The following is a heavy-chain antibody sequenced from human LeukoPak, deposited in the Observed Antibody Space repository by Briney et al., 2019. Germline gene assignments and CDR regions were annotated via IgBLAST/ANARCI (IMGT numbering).Heavy chain of an antibody. D-gene: IGHD2-2*01. V-gene: IGHV4-4*07. Sequence: SETLSLTCTVSGASISSYYWSSVRQPAGKGLEWLGRIYTSGSTNYNPSLKSRFTMSVGTSKNQFSLKLSSVTAADTAVYYCARDRLGYCSSTSCRDAFDIWGQGTMVTVSS. J-gene: IGHJ3*02. CDR2: IYTSGST. CDR1: GASISSYY. CDR3: ARDRLGYCSSTSCRDAFDI.